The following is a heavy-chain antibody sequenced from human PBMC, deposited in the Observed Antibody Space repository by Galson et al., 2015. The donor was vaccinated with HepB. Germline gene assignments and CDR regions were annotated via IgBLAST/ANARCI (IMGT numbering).Heavy chain of an antibody. V-gene: IGHV5-51*01. J-gene: IGHJ4*02. CDR2: IYPGDSGT. Sequence: QSGAEVKKPGESLKISCKGSGYSFTNYWIGWVRQMPGKGLEWMGSIYPGDSGTRYSPSFQGQVAISTDNSISTAYLRWSSLKASDTAMYYCARPNILTGYVDYWGQGTLVTVSS. CDR3: ARPNILTGYVDY. D-gene: IGHD3-9*01. CDR1: GYSFTNYW.